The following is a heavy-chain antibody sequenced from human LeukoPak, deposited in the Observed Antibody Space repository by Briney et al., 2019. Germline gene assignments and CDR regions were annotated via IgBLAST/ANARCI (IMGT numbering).Heavy chain of an antibody. CDR3: AKLQDSGGRSAPDP. CDR2: IKSKTDGGTT. D-gene: IGHD2-15*01. V-gene: IGHV3-15*01. Sequence: SGGSLRLSCAASGFTFSNAWMSWVRQAPGKGLQWVGRIKSKTDGGTTDYAAPVKGRFTISRDDSKNTLYLQMNSLKTEDTAVYYCAKLQDSGGRSAPDPWGQGTLVTVSS. CDR1: GFTFSNAW. J-gene: IGHJ5*02.